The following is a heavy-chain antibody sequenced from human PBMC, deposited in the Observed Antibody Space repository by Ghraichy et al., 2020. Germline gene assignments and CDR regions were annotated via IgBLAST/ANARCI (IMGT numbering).Heavy chain of an antibody. V-gene: IGHV1-18*01. CDR1: GYTFTSYG. Sequence: ASVKVSCKASGYTFTSYGISWVRQAPGQGLEWMGWISAYNGNTNYAQKLQGRVTMTTDTSTSTAYMELRSLRSDDTAVYYCARVDLAYCSSTSCYTRNWFDPWGQVTLVTVSS. D-gene: IGHD2-2*02. CDR2: ISAYNGNT. J-gene: IGHJ5*02. CDR3: ARVDLAYCSSTSCYTRNWFDP.